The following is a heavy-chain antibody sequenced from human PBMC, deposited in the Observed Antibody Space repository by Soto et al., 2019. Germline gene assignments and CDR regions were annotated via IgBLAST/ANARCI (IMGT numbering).Heavy chain of an antibody. Sequence: QEQLVESGGGVVQSGRSLRLSCAASGFIFSTYGMHWVRQAPGTGLEWVALIWHDGSEKYYADSVKGRFTITRDNSKNTLYLQMNSLRAEDTAVYFCARPAGHYYYYMDVWGIGTTVT. V-gene: IGHV3-33*01. CDR2: IWHDGSEK. CDR3: ARPAGHYYYYMDV. J-gene: IGHJ6*03. CDR1: GFIFSTYG.